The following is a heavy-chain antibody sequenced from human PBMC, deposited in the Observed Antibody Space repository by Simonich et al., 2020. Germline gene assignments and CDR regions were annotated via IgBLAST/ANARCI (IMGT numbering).Heavy chain of an antibody. D-gene: IGHD2-2*01. V-gene: IGHV3-74*01. Sequence: EVQLVESGGGLVQPGGSRRLSCAASGFTFSSYWMHWVRQAPGRGLVGFARIMCVGGSTSNADSVKGRFTSSRDNAKITLYLQMNSLRAEDTAVYYCASFNVVPAADAFDIWGQGTMVTVSS. J-gene: IGHJ3*02. CDR2: IMCVGGST. CDR3: ASFNVVPAADAFDI. CDR1: GFTFSSYW.